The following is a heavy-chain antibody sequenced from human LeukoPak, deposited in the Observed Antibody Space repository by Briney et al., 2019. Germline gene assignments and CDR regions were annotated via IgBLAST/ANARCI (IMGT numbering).Heavy chain of an antibody. V-gene: IGHV1-18*01. J-gene: IGHJ5*02. Sequence: ASVKVSCKASGYTFTSYGISWVRQAPGQGLEWMGWISAYNGNTNYAQKLQGRVTMTTDTSTSTAYMELRSLRSDDTAVYYCARGAGYSSSWYDEDRDNWFDPWGQGTLVTVSS. CDR2: ISAYNGNT. CDR1: GYTFTSYG. CDR3: ARGAGYSSSWYDEDRDNWFDP. D-gene: IGHD6-13*01.